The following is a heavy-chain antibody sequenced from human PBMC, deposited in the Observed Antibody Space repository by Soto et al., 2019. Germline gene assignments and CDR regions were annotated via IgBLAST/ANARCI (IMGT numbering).Heavy chain of an antibody. CDR1: GFTFSTYA. CDR3: AKVMVKNWFDP. D-gene: IGHD5-18*01. Sequence: PGGSLRLSCAASGFTFSTYAMSWVRQAPGKGLEWVSAISRSGGSTYYADSVKGQFTISRDNSKNTLYLQMSSLRAEDTAVYYCAKVMVKNWFDPWGQGTLVTVSS. CDR2: ISRSGGST. V-gene: IGHV3-23*01. J-gene: IGHJ5*02.